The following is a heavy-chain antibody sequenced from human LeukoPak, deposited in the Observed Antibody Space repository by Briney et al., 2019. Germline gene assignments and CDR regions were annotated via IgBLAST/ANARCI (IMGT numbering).Heavy chain of an antibody. Sequence: SETLSLTCAVYGGSFSGYYWSWIRQPPGKGLDWIGEINHSGSTNYNPSLKSRVTISVDTSKNQFSLKLSSVTAADTAVYYCARGRKSTMVRGVTYHDYWGQGTLVTVSS. CDR2: INHSGST. J-gene: IGHJ4*02. V-gene: IGHV4-34*01. CDR3: ARGRKSTMVRGVTYHDY. CDR1: GGSFSGYY. D-gene: IGHD3-10*01.